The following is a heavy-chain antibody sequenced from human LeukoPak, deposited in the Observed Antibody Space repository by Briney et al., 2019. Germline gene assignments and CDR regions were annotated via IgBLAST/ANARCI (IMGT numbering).Heavy chain of an antibody. CDR3: ARLAVNSVAAIPSYYYYGMDV. CDR2: IYYSGST. J-gene: IGHJ6*02. D-gene: IGHD2-15*01. CDR1: GGSISSGGYY. V-gene: IGHV4-61*08. Sequence: PSETLSLTCTVSGGSISSGGYYWSWIRQHPGKGLEWIGYIYYSGSTNYNPSLKSRVTISVDTSKNQFSLKLSSVTAADTAVYYCARLAVNSVAAIPSYYYYGMDVWGQGTTVTVSS.